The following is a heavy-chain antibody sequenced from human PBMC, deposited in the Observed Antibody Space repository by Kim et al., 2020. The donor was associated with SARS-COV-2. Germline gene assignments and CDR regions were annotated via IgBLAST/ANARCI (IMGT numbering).Heavy chain of an antibody. J-gene: IGHJ4*02. V-gene: IGHV3-66*01. CDR3: ARESVY. CDR2: SGGRT. D-gene: IGHD3-3*01. Sequence: SGGRTFYDDSVKGRFTISRDDSKNTVNLQMTSLRAEDTAVYYCARESVYWGQGTLVTVSS.